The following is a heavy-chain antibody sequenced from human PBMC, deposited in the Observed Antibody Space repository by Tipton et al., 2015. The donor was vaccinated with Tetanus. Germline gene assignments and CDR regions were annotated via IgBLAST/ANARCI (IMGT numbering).Heavy chain of an antibody. V-gene: IGHV4-59*01. CDR1: GGSISSYY. Sequence: TLSLTCSVSGGSISSYYWSWIRQSPGKGLEWIGNIYYSGSTNYNPSLKSRVTISVDRSKNQFSLKLGSVTAADTAVYYCARADGYSDPPYYFDFWGQGTLVTVSS. CDR3: ARADGYSDPPYYFDF. CDR2: IYYSGST. D-gene: IGHD5-18*01. J-gene: IGHJ4*02.